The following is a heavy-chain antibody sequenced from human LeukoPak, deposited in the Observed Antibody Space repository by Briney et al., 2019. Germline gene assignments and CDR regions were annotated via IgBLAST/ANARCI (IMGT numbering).Heavy chain of an antibody. V-gene: IGHV4-31*03. D-gene: IGHD1-14*01. CDR1: GGSISSGGYY. CDR3: AREVPGGKVDY. CDR2: IYYSGST. Sequence: PSETLSLTCTVSGGSISSGGYYWSWLRQHPGKGLEWIGYIYYSGSTYYNPSLKRRVTISVDTSKNQFSLKLSSVTAADTAVYYCAREVPGGKVDYWGQGTLVTVSS. J-gene: IGHJ4*02.